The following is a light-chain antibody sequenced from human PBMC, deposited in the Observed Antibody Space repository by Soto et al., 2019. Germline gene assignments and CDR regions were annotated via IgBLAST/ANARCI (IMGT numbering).Light chain of an antibody. J-gene: IGKJ1*01. V-gene: IGKV3-20*01. CDR3: QQYGSSPPWT. Sequence: EIVLTQSPGTLSLSPGERATLSCRASQSVSSSYLAWYQQKPGQAPRLLIYGASSRATGIPDRFSGTGSGTDFTLTICRLEPEDFAVYSCQQYGSSPPWTFGQGTKV. CDR1: QSVSSSY. CDR2: GAS.